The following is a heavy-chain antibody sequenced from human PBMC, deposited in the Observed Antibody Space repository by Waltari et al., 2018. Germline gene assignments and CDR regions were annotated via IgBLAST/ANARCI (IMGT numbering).Heavy chain of an antibody. CDR3: AREMSPYSSSRVFDY. V-gene: IGHV1-69*06. CDR1: GYTFTGYY. CDR2: IIPIFGTA. Sequence: QVQLVQSGAEVKKPGASVKVSCKASGYTFTGYYMHWVRQAPGQGLEWMGRIIPIFGTANYAQKFQGRVTITADKSTSTAYMELSSLRSEDTAVYYCAREMSPYSSSRVFDYWGQGTLVTVSS. J-gene: IGHJ4*02. D-gene: IGHD6-13*01.